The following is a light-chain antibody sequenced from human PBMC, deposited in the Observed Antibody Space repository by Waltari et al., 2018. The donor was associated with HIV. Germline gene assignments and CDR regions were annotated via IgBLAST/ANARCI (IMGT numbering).Light chain of an antibody. CDR2: EVS. V-gene: IGLV2-8*01. Sequence: QSALTQPPSASGSPGQSVTISCAGTSSDVGAYNSVSWYQHHPGKAPKLLISEVSKRPSWVPDRFSGSKSVNTASLTVSGLQAEDEADYYCTSYAGNNLIFGGGTKMTVL. J-gene: IGLJ2*01. CDR1: SSDVGAYNS. CDR3: TSYAGNNLI.